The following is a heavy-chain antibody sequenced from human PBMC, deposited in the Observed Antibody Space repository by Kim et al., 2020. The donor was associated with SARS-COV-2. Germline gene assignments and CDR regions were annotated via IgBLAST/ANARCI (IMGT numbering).Heavy chain of an antibody. CDR1: GGSISSGDYY. Sequence: SETLSLTCTVSGGSISSGDYYWSWIRQPPGKGLEWIGYIYYSGSTYYNPSLKSRVTISVDTSKNQFSLKLSSVTAADTAVYYCCGGDSLWFDPWGQGTLVTVSS. V-gene: IGHV4-30-4*01. CDR3: CGGDSLWFDP. J-gene: IGHJ5*02. D-gene: IGHD2-21*02. CDR2: IYYSGST.